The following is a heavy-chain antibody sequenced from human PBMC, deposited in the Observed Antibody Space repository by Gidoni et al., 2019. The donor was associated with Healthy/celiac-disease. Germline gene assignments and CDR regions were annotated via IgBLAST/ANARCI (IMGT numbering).Heavy chain of an antibody. CDR3: ARDWSGGFFDY. J-gene: IGHJ4*02. V-gene: IGHV3-21*01. D-gene: IGHD3-3*01. Sequence: EVQLVESGGGLVKPGGSLRLSCAASGFTFSSYSMNWVRQAPGKGLECVSSISSSSSYIYYADSVKGRFTISRDNAKNSLYLQMNSLRAEDTAVYYCARDWSGGFFDYWGQGTLVTVSS. CDR2: ISSSSSYI. CDR1: GFTFSSYS.